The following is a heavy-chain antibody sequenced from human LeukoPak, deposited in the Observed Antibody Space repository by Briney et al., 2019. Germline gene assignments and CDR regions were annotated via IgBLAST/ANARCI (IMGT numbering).Heavy chain of an antibody. D-gene: IGHD4/OR15-4a*01. Sequence: GGSLRLSCAASGFTFSSYSMNWVRQAPGKGLEWVSSISSSSSYIYYADSVKGRFTISRDNAKNSLYLQMNSLRAEDTAVYYCARSNAERLNLDYWGQGTLVTVSS. V-gene: IGHV3-21*01. J-gene: IGHJ4*02. CDR3: ARSNAERLNLDY. CDR2: ISSSSSYI. CDR1: GFTFSSYS.